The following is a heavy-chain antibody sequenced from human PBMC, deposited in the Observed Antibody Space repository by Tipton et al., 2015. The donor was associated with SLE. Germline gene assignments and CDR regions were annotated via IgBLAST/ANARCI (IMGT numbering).Heavy chain of an antibody. D-gene: IGHD1-26*01. J-gene: IGHJ3*02. V-gene: IGHV4-34*01. CDR3: AIEWATNAFDI. Sequence: TLSLTCAVYGGSFSGYYWSWIRQPPGKGLEWIGEINHSGSTNYNPSLKSRVTISVDTSKIQFSLKLSSVTAADTAVYYCAIEWATNAFDIWGQGTMVTVSS. CDR2: INHSGST. CDR1: GGSFSGYY.